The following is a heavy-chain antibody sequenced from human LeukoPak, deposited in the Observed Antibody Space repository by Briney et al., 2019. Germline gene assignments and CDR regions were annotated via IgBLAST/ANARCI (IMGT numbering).Heavy chain of an antibody. D-gene: IGHD6-13*01. V-gene: IGHV3-20*04. J-gene: IGHJ3*02. Sequence: GGSLRLSCAASGFTFDDNVMTWVRQAPGKGLEWVSGIDWNGGSTAYADSVKGRFTISRDNAKNSLYLQMNSLRPEDTALYYCARGMYSSSSGNAFHIWGQGTMVTVSS. CDR3: ARGMYSSSSGNAFHI. CDR2: IDWNGGST. CDR1: GFTFDDNV.